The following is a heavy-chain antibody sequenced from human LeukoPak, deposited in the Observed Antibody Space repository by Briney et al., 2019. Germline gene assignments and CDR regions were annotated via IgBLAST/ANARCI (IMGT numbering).Heavy chain of an antibody. Sequence: GGSLRLSCAASGFTFSSYSMNWVRQAPGKGLEWVSSISSSSSYIYYADSVKGRFTISRDNAKNSLYLQMNSLRAEDTAVYYCASSGYYDSGGFYLPDALHIWGRGTLVTVAS. J-gene: IGHJ3*02. D-gene: IGHD3-22*01. CDR2: ISSSSSYI. CDR3: ASSGYYDSGGFYLPDALHI. V-gene: IGHV3-21*01. CDR1: GFTFSSYS.